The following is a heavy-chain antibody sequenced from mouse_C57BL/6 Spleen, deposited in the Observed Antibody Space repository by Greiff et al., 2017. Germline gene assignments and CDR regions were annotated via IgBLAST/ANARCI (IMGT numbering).Heavy chain of an antibody. V-gene: IGHV1-69*01. Sequence: QVQLQQSGAELVMPGASVTLSCKASGYTFTSYWMHWVKQRPGQGLEWIGEIDPSDSYTNYTQKFKGKSTLTVDKSSSTAYMQLSSLTSEDSAVYYCARGGLLGAMDYWGQGTSVTVSS. J-gene: IGHJ4*01. D-gene: IGHD2-1*01. CDR2: IDPSDSYT. CDR3: ARGGLLGAMDY. CDR1: GYTFTSYW.